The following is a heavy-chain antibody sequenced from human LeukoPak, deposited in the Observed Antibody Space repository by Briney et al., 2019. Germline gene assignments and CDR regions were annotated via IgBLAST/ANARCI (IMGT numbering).Heavy chain of an antibody. J-gene: IGHJ4*02. CDR1: GFTFDDYA. CDR2: ISGSGGTT. V-gene: IGHV3-23*01. CDR3: AKSGERSGYYLFDY. D-gene: IGHD3-3*01. Sequence: GGSLRLSCAASGFTFDDYAMHWVRQAPGKGLEWVSVISGSGGTTYYADSVKGRFTISRDNSKNTLYMEMNSLRAEDTAVFYCAKSGERSGYYLFDYWGQGTLVTVSS.